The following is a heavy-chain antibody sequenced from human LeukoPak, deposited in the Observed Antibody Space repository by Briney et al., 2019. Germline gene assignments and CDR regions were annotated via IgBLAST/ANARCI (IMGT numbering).Heavy chain of an antibody. D-gene: IGHD6-19*01. CDR2: MSGVGGTT. Sequence: GGSLRLSCEASGFTFNNYAMNWVRQAPGKGLEWVSAMSGVGGTTYYAASVRGRFTISRDNSKNILSLQMSSLSVEDTAVYYCAKGSQWLLRGGAYFDSWGQGTPVSVSS. V-gene: IGHV3-23*01. J-gene: IGHJ4*02. CDR3: AKGSQWLLRGGAYFDS. CDR1: GFTFNNYA.